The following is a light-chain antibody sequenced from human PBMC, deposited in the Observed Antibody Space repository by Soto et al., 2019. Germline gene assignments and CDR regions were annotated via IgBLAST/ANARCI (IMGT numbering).Light chain of an antibody. V-gene: IGKV1-39*01. J-gene: IGKJ3*01. CDR1: QGISSY. Sequence: DIQLAQSPSSLSASVGDRVTITCRVSQGISSYLNWYRQKPGKVPKLLIYSASNLQSGVPSRFSGSGSGTDFILTISSLQPEDFASYYCQQTYSSLPFTFGPGTKVDIK. CDR2: SAS. CDR3: QQTYSSLPFT.